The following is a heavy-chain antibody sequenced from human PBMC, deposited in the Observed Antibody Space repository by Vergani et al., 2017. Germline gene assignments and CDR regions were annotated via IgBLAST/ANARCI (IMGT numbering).Heavy chain of an antibody. Sequence: QVHLQQRGAGVLKPSETLSLTCGVIGGSLSGYFWRWIRQSPGRGLEWIGEITAIGSAKYSPSATSRVTISVDTSRGEFTLTVTTVTAADTGLYFCASRRPRLNVGSKSNAGTFDSWGQGTLVTVSS. CDR3: ASRRPRLNVGSKSNAGTFDS. J-gene: IGHJ4*02. CDR1: GGSLSGYF. CDR2: ITAIGSA. V-gene: IGHV4-34*02. D-gene: IGHD1-26*01.